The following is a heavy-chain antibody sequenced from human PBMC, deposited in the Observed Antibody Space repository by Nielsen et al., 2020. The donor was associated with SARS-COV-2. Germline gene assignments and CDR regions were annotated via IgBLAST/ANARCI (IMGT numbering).Heavy chain of an antibody. CDR1: GFPFSSYE. D-gene: IGHD6-19*01. CDR3: ARESVTGTDAFDI. V-gene: IGHV3-74*01. CDR2: ITSDGSRT. Sequence: GESLKISCAASGFPFSSYEMNWVRQAPGKGLVWVSRITSDGSRTTYADSVKGRFTISRDNAENSLSLQMNSLRAEDTAVYYCARESVTGTDAFDIWGQGTVVTVSS. J-gene: IGHJ3*02.